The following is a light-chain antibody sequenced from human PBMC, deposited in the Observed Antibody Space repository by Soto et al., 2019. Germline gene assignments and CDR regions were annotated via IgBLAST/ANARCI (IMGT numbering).Light chain of an antibody. CDR1: QSVSSNF. J-gene: IGKJ4*01. V-gene: IGKV3-20*01. CDR2: GAS. Sequence: EIVLTQSPGTLSLSPGERAALSCRASQSVSSNFLAWYQQKPGQAPRLLIFGASNRATGIPDRFSGSGSGTDFTLTISRLEPEDFAVYYCQQYVSTPLTFGGGTKVDIK. CDR3: QQYVSTPLT.